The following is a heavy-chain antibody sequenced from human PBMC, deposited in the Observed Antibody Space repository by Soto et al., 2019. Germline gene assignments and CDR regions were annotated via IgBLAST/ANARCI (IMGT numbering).Heavy chain of an antibody. V-gene: IGHV4-39*01. CDR3: ARQPMIVVVKGDYYYYYGMDV. D-gene: IGHD3-22*01. Sequence: PSETLSLTYTVSGGYIRSSSYYWFWIRQPPWKGLDWTGSIYYSGSTYYNPSLKSRVTISVDTSKNQFSLKLSSVTAADTAVYYCARQPMIVVVKGDYYYYYGMDVWGQGTTVTVSS. CDR2: IYYSGST. CDR1: GGYIRSSSYY. J-gene: IGHJ6*02.